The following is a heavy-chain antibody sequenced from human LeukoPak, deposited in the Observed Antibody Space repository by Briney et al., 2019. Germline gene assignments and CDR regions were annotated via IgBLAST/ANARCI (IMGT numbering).Heavy chain of an antibody. CDR2: IYYSGST. J-gene: IGHJ3*02. V-gene: IGHV4-39*02. CDR1: GGSISSSSYY. D-gene: IGHD3-16*01. Sequence: SETLSLTCTVSGGSISSSSYYWGWIRQPPGKGLEWIGSIYYSGSTYYNPSLKSRVTISVDTSKNQFPLKLSSVTAADTAVYYCARDLRLHAFDIWGQGTMVTVSS. CDR3: ARDLRLHAFDI.